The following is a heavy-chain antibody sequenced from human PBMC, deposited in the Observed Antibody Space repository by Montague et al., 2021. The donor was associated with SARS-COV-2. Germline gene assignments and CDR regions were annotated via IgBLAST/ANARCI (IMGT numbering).Heavy chain of an antibody. CDR1: GGSISSYY. J-gene: IGHJ4*02. D-gene: IGHD6-19*01. CDR2: IYCSGST. CDR3: ARQSGRLWGIAVAGAFDY. Sequence: SETLSLTCTVSGGSISSYYWSRIRQPPGKGLEWIGYIYCSGSTNYNPSLKSRVTISVDTSKNQFSLKLSSVTAADTAVYYCARQSGRLWGIAVAGAFDYWGQGTLVTVSS. V-gene: IGHV4-59*08.